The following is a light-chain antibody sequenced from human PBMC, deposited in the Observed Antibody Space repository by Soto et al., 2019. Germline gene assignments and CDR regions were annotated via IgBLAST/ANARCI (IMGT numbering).Light chain of an antibody. CDR1: QSVSSTF. CDR3: QQRSNWPVT. V-gene: IGKV3D-20*02. Sequence: EIVLTQSPGSLSLSPGERATLSCRASQSVSSTFFAWYQQRPGQAPRLLMYGASSRATGIPERFSGSGSGTDFTLTISRLEPEDFAVYYCQQRSNWPVTFGGGTKVEIK. CDR2: GAS. J-gene: IGKJ4*01.